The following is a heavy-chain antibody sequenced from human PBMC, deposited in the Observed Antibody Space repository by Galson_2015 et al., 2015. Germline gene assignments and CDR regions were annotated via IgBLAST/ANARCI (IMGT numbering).Heavy chain of an antibody. CDR2: INTNTGNP. CDR3: ARDVAFGGYCTNGVCPEGYYLDY. CDR1: GYAFTSYA. J-gene: IGHJ4*02. Sequence: SVKVSCKASGYAFTSYATNWVRQAPGQGLEWMGWINTNTGNPTYAQGFTGRFVFSLDTSVSTAYLQISSLKAEDTAVYYCARDVAFGGYCTNGVCPEGYYLDYWGQGTLVTVSS. D-gene: IGHD2-8*01. V-gene: IGHV7-4-1*02.